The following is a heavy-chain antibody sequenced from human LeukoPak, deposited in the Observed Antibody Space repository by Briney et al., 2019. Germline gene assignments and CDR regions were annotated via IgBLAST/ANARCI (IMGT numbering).Heavy chain of an antibody. CDR2: ISGSGGST. CDR1: GFTFSSYA. D-gene: IGHD3-22*01. CDR3: AKMETYYYDSSGYDY. Sequence: PGGSLRLSCAASGFTFSSYAMSWVRQAPGKGLEWVSAISGSGGSTYYADSVKGRFTISRDNSKNTLYLQMNSLRAEDTAVYYCAKMETYYYDSSGYDYWGQGTLVTVSS. J-gene: IGHJ4*02. V-gene: IGHV3-23*01.